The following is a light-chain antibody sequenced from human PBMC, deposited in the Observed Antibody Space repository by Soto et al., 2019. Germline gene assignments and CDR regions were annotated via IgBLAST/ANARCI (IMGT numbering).Light chain of an antibody. J-gene: IGLJ3*02. CDR2: DVT. V-gene: IGLV2-8*01. Sequence: QSALTQPPSASGSPGQSVTISCTGTSSDVGGYNYVSWYQHHPGKAPKLMIFDVTTRPSGVSDRFSGSKSGNTASLTVSGLQAEDEADYYCSSYASSSNLLFGGGTKLTVL. CDR1: SSDVGGYNY. CDR3: SSYASSSNLL.